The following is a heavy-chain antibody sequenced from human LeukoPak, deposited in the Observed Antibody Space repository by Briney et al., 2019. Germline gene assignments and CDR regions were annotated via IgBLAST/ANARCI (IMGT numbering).Heavy chain of an antibody. CDR3: ARHPIERSLGGVPDWFDP. J-gene: IGHJ5*02. Sequence: SETLSLTCTVSGGSISGYFGTWIRQPPGKGLEWIGYIYYSGSTNYNPSLNGRVTISVDTSKNQFSLKLNSVTAADTAVYYCARHPIERSLGGVPDWFDPWGQGTLVTVSS. CDR2: IYYSGST. D-gene: IGHD3-3*01. V-gene: IGHV4-59*08. CDR1: GGSISGYF.